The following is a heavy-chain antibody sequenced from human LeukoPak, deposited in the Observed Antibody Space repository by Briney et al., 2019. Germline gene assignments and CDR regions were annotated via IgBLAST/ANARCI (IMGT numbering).Heavy chain of an antibody. J-gene: IGHJ4*02. CDR3: ARGSGATVTTPFDY. CDR2: IYTSGST. V-gene: IGHV4-4*07. CDR1: GGSISSYY. D-gene: IGHD4-11*01. Sequence: PSETLSLTCTVSGGSISSYYWSWIRQPAGKGLEWIGRIYTSGSTNYNPSLKSRVTMSVDTSKNQFSLKLSSVTAADTAVYYCARGSGATVTTPFDYWGQGTLVTVSS.